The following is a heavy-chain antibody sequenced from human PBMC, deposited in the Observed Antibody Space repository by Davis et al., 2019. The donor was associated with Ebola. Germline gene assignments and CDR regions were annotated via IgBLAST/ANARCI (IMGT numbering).Heavy chain of an antibody. V-gene: IGHV1-58*01. CDR1: GFTFTSSA. CDR2: IVVGSGNT. J-gene: IGHJ5*02. CDR3: TREWGSGFDP. D-gene: IGHD7-27*01. Sequence: AASVKVSCKASGFTFTSSAVQWVRQARGQRLEWIGWIVVGSGNTNYAQKFQERVTITRDMSTSTAYMELSSLTSEDTAMYYCTREWGSGFDPWGQGTLVIVSS.